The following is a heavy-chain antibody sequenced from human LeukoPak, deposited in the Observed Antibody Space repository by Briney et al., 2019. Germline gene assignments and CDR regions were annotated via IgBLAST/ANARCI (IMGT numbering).Heavy chain of an antibody. CDR2: ISSSSSYI. CDR3: AGGLRVRGAYYSPVAFDI. V-gene: IGHV3-21*01. CDR1: GFTFSSYG. Sequence: GGSLRLSCAASGFTFSSYGMHWVRQAPGKGLEWVSSISSSSSYIYYADSVKGRFTISRDNAKNSLYLQMNSLRAEDTAVYYCAGGLRVRGAYYSPVAFDIWGQGTMVTVSS. D-gene: IGHD3-10*01. J-gene: IGHJ3*02.